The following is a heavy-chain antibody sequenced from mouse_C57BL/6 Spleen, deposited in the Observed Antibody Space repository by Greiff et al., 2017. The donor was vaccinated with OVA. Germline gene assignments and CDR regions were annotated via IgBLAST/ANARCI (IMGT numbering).Heavy chain of an antibody. CDR2: IYPGDGDT. D-gene: IGHD1-1*01. J-gene: IGHJ2*01. CDR1: GYAFSSSW. Sequence: VQRVESGPELVKPGASVKISCKASGYAFSSSWMNWVKQRPGKGLEWIGRIYPGDGDTNYNGKFKGKATLTADKSSSTAYMQLSSLTSEDSAVYFCARDGSSYPYFDYWGQGTTLTVSS. CDR3: ARDGSSYPYFDY. V-gene: IGHV1-82*01.